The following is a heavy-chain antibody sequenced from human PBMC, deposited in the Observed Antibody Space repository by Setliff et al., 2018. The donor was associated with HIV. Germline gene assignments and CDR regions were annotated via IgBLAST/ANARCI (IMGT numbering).Heavy chain of an antibody. CDR2: MYYTGST. Sequence: PSETLSLTCTVSGGSTDSGSCYWAWIRQPPGKGLEWIGSMYYTGSTYYNPSLKSRVTISIDTSKNQFSLKLNSATAADTAMYYCARDGGSSGWYFVLGYSDYWGPGTLVTVSS. D-gene: IGHD6-19*01. J-gene: IGHJ4*02. CDR3: ARDGGSSGWYFVLGYSDY. CDR1: GGSTDSGSCY. V-gene: IGHV4-39*02.